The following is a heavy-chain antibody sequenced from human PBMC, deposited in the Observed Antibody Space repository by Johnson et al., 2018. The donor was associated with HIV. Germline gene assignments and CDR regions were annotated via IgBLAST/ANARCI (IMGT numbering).Heavy chain of an antibody. CDR2: IKQDGSEK. V-gene: IGHV3-7*05. D-gene: IGHD6-25*01. Sequence: VQLVESGGGLVQPGGSLRLSCAASGFTFSSYWMSWVRQAPGKGLEWVANIKQDGSEKYYVDSVKGRFTISRDNAKNSLYLQMNTLRVEDTAFYYCARESGQAFDVWGQGTMVTVSS. CDR1: GFTFSSYW. CDR3: ARESGQAFDV. J-gene: IGHJ3*01.